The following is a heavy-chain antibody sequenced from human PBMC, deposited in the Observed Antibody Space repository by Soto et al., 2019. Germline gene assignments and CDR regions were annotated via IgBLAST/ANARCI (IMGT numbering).Heavy chain of an antibody. J-gene: IGHJ4*02. CDR3: ASLPQQLVDY. V-gene: IGHV3-11*06. D-gene: IGHD6-13*01. Sequence: LILSCAASGFTFSDYYMSWIRQAPGKGLEWVSYISSTSTYTNYADSVKGLFTISRDNAKNSLYLQMNSLRAEDTAVYYCASLPQQLVDYWGQGTLVTVSS. CDR1: GFTFSDYY. CDR2: ISSTSTYT.